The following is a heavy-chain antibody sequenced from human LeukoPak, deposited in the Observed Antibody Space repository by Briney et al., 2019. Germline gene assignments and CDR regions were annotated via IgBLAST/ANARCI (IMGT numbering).Heavy chain of an antibody. CDR3: ARTYCGGDCYFRY. CDR2: IYYSGST. J-gene: IGHJ4*02. Sequence: SSETLSLTCTVSGGSISNYYWTWIRQPPGKGLEWIGYIYYSGSTNYNPSLKSRVTMSVDTSKSQFSLKLSSVTAADTAMYYCARTYCGGDCYFRYWGQGTLVTVSS. V-gene: IGHV4-59*08. CDR1: GGSISNYY. D-gene: IGHD2-21*02.